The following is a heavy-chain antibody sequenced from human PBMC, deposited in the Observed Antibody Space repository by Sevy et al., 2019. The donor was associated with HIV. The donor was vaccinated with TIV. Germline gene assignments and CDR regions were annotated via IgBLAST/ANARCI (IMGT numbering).Heavy chain of an antibody. CDR3: ARAPPVRSGDDSHNWFDP. J-gene: IGHJ5*02. CDR2: IHYTGTT. CDR1: GGSISAYH. D-gene: IGHD5-12*01. V-gene: IGHV4-59*01. Sequence: SETLSLTCTVSGGSISAYHWSWIRQPPGKGLEYIGYIHYTGTTNYNPPLKSRVTISVDTSKNQFPLKLSSVTAADTALYYCARAPPVRSGDDSHNWFDPWGQGTLVTVSS.